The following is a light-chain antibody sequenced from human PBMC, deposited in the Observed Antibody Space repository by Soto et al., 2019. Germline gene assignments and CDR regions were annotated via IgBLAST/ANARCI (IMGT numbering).Light chain of an antibody. CDR3: QQRSNWPFT. J-gene: IGKJ4*01. CDR1: QSVSNNY. Sequence: EIVLTQSPGTLSLSPGERATLSCRASQSVSNNYLAWYQQKPGQAPRLLIYGASNRATGIPDRFSGSGSGTDFTLTISRLEPEDFAVYYCQQRSNWPFTFGGGTKVDIK. V-gene: IGKV3D-20*02. CDR2: GAS.